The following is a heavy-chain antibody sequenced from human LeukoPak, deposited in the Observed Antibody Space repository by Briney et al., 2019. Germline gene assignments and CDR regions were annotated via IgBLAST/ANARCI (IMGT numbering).Heavy chain of an antibody. CDR2: INPSGGST. D-gene: IGHD1-26*01. V-gene: IGHV1-46*01. J-gene: IGHJ5*02. Sequence: GASVKVSCKASGYTFTSYYMHWVRQAPGQGLEWMGIINPSGGSTSYAQKFQGRVTMTRNTSISTAYMELSSLRSEDTAVYYCARVPSKVGATTCWFDPWGQGTLVTVSS. CDR1: GYTFTSYY. CDR3: ARVPSKVGATTCWFDP.